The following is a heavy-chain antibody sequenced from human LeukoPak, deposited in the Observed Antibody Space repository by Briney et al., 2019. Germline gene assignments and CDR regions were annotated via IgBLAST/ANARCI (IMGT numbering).Heavy chain of an antibody. V-gene: IGHV4-38-2*02. CDR2: MYHTGST. CDR1: GYSISNGYY. CDR3: ATTSSSWSPYYFDY. D-gene: IGHD6-13*01. Sequence: SETLSLTCTVSGYSISNGYYWGWIRQPPGKGLEWIGSMYHTGSTFYNPSLKSRVTMSVDTSKNQFSLKLSSVTAADTAVYYCATTSSSWSPYYFDYWGQGTLVTVSS. J-gene: IGHJ4*02.